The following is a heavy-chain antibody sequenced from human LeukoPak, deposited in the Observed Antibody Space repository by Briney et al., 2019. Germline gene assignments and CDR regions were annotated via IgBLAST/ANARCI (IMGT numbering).Heavy chain of an antibody. V-gene: IGHV4-61*01. CDR1: GASVSTSPYY. CDR2: ISYRGST. J-gene: IGHJ4*02. D-gene: IGHD5-12*01. Sequence: SETLSLTCTVSGASVSTSPYYWSWIRQPPGKGLEYIGYISYRGSTDYNPSLNSRVTISVDTSENQFSLRLNYVTAADTAVYYCARLTYDERGSDLFDYGGQGTLVTVSS. CDR3: ARLTYDERGSDLFDY.